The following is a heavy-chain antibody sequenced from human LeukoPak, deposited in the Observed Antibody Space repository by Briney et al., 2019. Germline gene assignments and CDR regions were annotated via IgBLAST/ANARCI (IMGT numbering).Heavy chain of an antibody. J-gene: IGHJ4*02. CDR1: GYTFTSYY. CDR3: AKGGKYDILTGYRRSRLLGDF. Sequence: GASVKVSCKASGYTFTSYYMHWVRQAPGQGLEWMGIINPSGGSTSYAQKFQGRVTMTRDTSTSTVYMELSSLRSEDTAVYYCAKGGKYDILTGYRRSRLLGDFWGQGTLVTVSS. D-gene: IGHD3-9*01. V-gene: IGHV1-46*01. CDR2: INPSGGST.